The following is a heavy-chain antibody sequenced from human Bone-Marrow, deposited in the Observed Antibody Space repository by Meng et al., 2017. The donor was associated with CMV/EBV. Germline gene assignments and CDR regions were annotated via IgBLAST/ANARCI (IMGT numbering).Heavy chain of an antibody. CDR2: IRPDGGNK. J-gene: IGHJ4*02. CDR3: ANGGSYYASRNPSGFDY. Sequence: GGSLRLSCAASGFTFSSYSMNWVRQAPGKGLEWVALIRPDGGNKYYADSLKGRFTVSRDNSKSTLYLHMNSLRPEDTAVYYCANGGSYYASRNPSGFDYWGQGTLVTVSS. CDR1: GFTFSSYS. V-gene: IGHV3-30*02. D-gene: IGHD3-10*01.